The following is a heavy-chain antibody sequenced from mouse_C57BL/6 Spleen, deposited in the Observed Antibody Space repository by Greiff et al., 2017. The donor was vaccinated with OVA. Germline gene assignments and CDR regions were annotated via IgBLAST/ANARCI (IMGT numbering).Heavy chain of an antibody. Sequence: EVHLVASGGGLVKPGGSLKLSCAASGFTFSDYGMHWVRQAPEKGLEWVAYISSGSSTIYYADTVKGRFTSSRDNAKNTLFLQVTSLRSEDTAMYYCARQGGNYLAWFAYWGQGTLVTVSA. CDR2: ISSGSSTI. CDR3: ARQGGNYLAWFAY. V-gene: IGHV5-17*01. D-gene: IGHD2-1*01. CDR1: GFTFSDYG. J-gene: IGHJ3*01.